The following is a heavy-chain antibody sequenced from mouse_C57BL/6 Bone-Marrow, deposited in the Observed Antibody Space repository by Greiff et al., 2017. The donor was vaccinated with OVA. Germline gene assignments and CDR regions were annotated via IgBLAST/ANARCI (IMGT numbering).Heavy chain of an antibody. V-gene: IGHV5-17*01. D-gene: IGHD3-2*02. Sequence: EVKLMESGGGLVKPGGSLKLSCAASGFTFSDYGMHWVRQAPEKGLEWVAYISSGSSTIYYADTVKGRFTISRDNAKNTLFLQMTSLRSEDTAMYYCAREAQATAWFAYWGQGTLVTVPA. CDR1: GFTFSDYG. J-gene: IGHJ3*01. CDR3: AREAQATAWFAY. CDR2: ISSGSSTI.